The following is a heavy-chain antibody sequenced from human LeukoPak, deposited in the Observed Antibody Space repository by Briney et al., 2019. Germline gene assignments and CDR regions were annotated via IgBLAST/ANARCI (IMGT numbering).Heavy chain of an antibody. V-gene: IGHV4-4*07. CDR3: ANGSVISFFDY. Sequence: PAEPLSLTCTVSGGPHSRYYGSGMRQPAGRGLEWIGRIYSSGSTKYNPSLKGRVTQPLETSKNQFSLELGSVSAAGAAVYYCANGSVISFFDYWGQGTLVTVSS. D-gene: IGHD3-10*01. CDR2: IYSSGST. CDR1: GGPHSRYY. J-gene: IGHJ4*02.